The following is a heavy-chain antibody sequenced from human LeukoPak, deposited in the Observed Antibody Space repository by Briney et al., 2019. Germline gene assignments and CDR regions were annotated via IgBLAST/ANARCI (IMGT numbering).Heavy chain of an antibody. CDR3: ARCGSGWPYYFDY. V-gene: IGHV4-59*01. J-gene: IGHJ4*02. D-gene: IGHD6-19*01. CDR2: MYYSGRT. Sequence: SETLSLTCTVSGDSMSSYYWSWIRQPPGKGLEWIGYMYYSGRTNYSPSLKTRVTISVDTSKNQLSLKLTSVTAADTAVYYCARCGSGWPYYFDYWGQGTLVTVSS. CDR1: GDSMSSYY.